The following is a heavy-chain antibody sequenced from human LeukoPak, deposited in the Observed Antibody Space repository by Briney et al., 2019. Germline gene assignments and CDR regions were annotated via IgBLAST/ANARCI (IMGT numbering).Heavy chain of an antibody. CDR1: GFTFGVYG. J-gene: IGHJ4*02. V-gene: IGHV3-33*01. Sequence: GTSLRLSCVASGFTFGVYGMHWVRQAPGKGLEWVAVIGHDGNNADYGDSMRGRFTVSRDNSENTLYLQMHSLSAEDTAVCYCARDLGGGRYCDYWGQGTLVSVSS. CDR3: ARDLGGGRYCDY. CDR2: IGHDGNNA.